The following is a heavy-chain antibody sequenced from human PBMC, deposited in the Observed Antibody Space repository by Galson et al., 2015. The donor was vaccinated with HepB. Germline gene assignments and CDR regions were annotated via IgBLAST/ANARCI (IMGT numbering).Heavy chain of an antibody. D-gene: IGHD5-18*01. Sequence: SVKVSCKASGCTFTSYYMHWVRQAPGQGLEWMGIINPSGGSTSYAQKFQGRVTMTRDTSTSTVYMELSSLRSEDTAVYYCAREHSIQLWLIDYWGQGTLVTVSS. CDR1: GCTFTSYY. CDR2: INPSGGST. CDR3: AREHSIQLWLIDY. J-gene: IGHJ4*02. V-gene: IGHV1-46*01.